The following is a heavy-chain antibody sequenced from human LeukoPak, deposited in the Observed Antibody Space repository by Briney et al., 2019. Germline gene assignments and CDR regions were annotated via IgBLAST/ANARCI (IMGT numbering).Heavy chain of an antibody. V-gene: IGHV3-7*01. D-gene: IGHD6-13*01. CDR3: ARDQGSSWYEGVDY. CDR1: GFTFSNAW. J-gene: IGHJ4*02. CDR2: IKQDGSEK. Sequence: PGGSLRLSCAASGFTFSNAWMSWVRQAPGKGLEWVANIKQDGSEKYYVDSVKGRFTISRDNSKNTLYLQMNSLRAEDTAVYYCARDQGSSWYEGVDYWGQGTLVTVSS.